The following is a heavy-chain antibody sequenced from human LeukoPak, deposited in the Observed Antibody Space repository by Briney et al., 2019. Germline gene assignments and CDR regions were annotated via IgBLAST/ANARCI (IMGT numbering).Heavy chain of an antibody. CDR3: ARASDYSSNDY. D-gene: IGHD4-11*01. J-gene: IGHJ4*02. Sequence: GASVKVSCKASGYTFISYYMHWVRQSTGQGLERMGIMNPSGGRTSYAQKFQGRVTMTRDTSTSTVYMELSSLRSEDTGVYYCARASDYSSNDYWGQGTLVIVSS. V-gene: IGHV1-46*01. CDR2: MNPSGGRT. CDR1: GYTFISYY.